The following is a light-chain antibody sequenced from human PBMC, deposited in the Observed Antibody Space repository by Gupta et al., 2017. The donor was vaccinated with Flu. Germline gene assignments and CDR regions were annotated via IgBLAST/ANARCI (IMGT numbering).Light chain of an antibody. CDR3: TSFTTSSTWV. CDR2: EVT. V-gene: IGLV2-14*01. J-gene: IGLJ3*02. Sequence: QSGLTQPAPVSGSPGHSITISCTGTSLDIGTYDYVSWYQQHPSKAPKLMIYEVTYRPSGVSDRFSGSKFGNAASLTISGLQGEDEAHYYCTSFTTSSTWVFGGGTKLTVL. CDR1: SLDIGTYDY.